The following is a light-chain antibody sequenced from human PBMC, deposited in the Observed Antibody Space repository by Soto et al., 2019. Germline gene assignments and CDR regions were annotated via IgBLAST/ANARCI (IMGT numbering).Light chain of an antibody. Sequence: DIVMTQSPDSLAVSLGERATINCKSSQSVLYSSNNKNYVAWYQQKPGQPPKMIIYGASTRESGVPDRFSGSGSGTDYTLTISSLQAEDVAVYYCQQYYRAQWMFGQGTKVEIK. CDR3: QQYYRAQWM. V-gene: IGKV4-1*01. CDR1: QSVLYSSNNKNY. CDR2: GAS. J-gene: IGKJ1*01.